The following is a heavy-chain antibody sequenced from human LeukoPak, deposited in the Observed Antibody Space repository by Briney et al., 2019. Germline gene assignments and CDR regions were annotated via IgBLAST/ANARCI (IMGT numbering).Heavy chain of an antibody. Sequence: GGSLRLSCAASGFTFSSYGMHWVRQAPGKGLEWVAVISYDGSNKYYADSVKGRFTISRDNSKNTLYLQMNSLRAEDTAVYYCARAEYGDYEDDYYGMDVWGQGTTVTVSS. CDR3: ARAEYGDYEDDYYGMDV. CDR2: ISYDGSNK. D-gene: IGHD4-17*01. V-gene: IGHV3-30*03. J-gene: IGHJ6*02. CDR1: GFTFSSYG.